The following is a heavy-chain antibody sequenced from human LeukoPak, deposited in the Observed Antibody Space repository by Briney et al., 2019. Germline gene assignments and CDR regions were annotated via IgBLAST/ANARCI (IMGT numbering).Heavy chain of an antibody. CDR1: GFTFDDYA. J-gene: IGHJ3*02. D-gene: IGHD5-18*01. CDR2: ISWNSGSI. Sequence: GGSLRLSCAASGFTFDDYAMHWVRQAPGKGLEWVSGISWNSGSIGYADSVKGRFTISRDNAKNSLYLQMNSLRAEDTALYYCAKDNVPLAMDPAGAFDTWGQGTMVTVSS. CDR3: AKDNVPLAMDPAGAFDT. V-gene: IGHV3-9*01.